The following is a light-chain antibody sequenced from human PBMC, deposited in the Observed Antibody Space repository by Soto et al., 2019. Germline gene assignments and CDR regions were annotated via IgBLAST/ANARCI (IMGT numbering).Light chain of an antibody. J-gene: IGLJ2*01. V-gene: IGLV2-14*03. Sequence: QSALTQPASVSGSPGQSITISCTGTISDVCGYNYVSWYQQHPGKAPKLMIYDVSNRPSGVSNRFSGSKSGNTASLTISGLQAEDEADYYFCSYTTSSTVLFGGGTKVTVL. CDR3: CSYTTSSTVL. CDR1: ISDVCGYNY. CDR2: DVS.